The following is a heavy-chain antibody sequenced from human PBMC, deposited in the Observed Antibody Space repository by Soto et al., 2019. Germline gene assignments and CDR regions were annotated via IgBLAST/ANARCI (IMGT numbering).Heavy chain of an antibody. CDR2: ISGSGGST. CDR3: AKLVGATLNWYYFDY. CDR1: GFTFSSYA. J-gene: IGHJ4*02. V-gene: IGHV3-23*01. D-gene: IGHD1-26*01. Sequence: PVGSLRLSCAASGFTFSSYAMSWVRQAPGKRLEWVSAISGSGGSTYYADSVKGRFTISRDNSKNTLYLQMNSLRAEDTAVYYCAKLVGATLNWYYFDYWGQGTLVTVSS.